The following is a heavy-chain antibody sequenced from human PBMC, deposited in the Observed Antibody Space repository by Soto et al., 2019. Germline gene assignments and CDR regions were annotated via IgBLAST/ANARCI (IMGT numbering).Heavy chain of an antibody. CDR2: IYSGGST. CDR3: ARSRGYSYGFHYYGMDV. D-gene: IGHD5-18*01. Sequence: GGSLRLSCAASGFTVSSNYMSWVRQAPGKGLEWVSVIYSGGSTYYADSVKGRFTISRHNSKNTLYLQMNSLRAEDTAVDYCARSRGYSYGFHYYGMDVWGQGTTVTVSS. J-gene: IGHJ6*02. CDR1: GFTVSSNY. V-gene: IGHV3-53*04.